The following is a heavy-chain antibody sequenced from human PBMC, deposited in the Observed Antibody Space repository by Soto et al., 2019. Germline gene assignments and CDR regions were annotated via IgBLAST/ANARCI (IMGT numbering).Heavy chain of an antibody. J-gene: IGHJ4*02. CDR2: IYYSGST. Sequence: SETLSLTCTVSGGSIRSGDYYWSWIRQPPGKGLEWIGYIYYSGSTYYNPSLKSRVTISVDTSKNQFSLKLSSVTAADTAVYYCASRKSSPYSDYWGQGTLVTVS. CDR1: GGSIRSGDYY. D-gene: IGHD2-21*01. V-gene: IGHV4-30-4*01. CDR3: ASRKSSPYSDY.